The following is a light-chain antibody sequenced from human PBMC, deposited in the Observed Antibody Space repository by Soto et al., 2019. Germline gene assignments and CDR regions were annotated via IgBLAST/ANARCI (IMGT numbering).Light chain of an antibody. CDR3: QQYNSYSPT. J-gene: IGKJ1*01. CDR2: KAS. CDR1: QSISSW. Sequence: IQMPQSTSSLSAFVGDRVTITCRASQSISSWLAWYQQKPGKAPKLLIYKASTLESGVPSRFSGSGFGTEFTLTISSLQPDDFAIYYCQQYNSYSPTFGQGTKVDI. V-gene: IGKV1-5*03.